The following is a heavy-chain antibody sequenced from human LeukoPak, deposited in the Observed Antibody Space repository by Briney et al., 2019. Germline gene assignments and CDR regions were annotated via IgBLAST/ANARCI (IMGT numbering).Heavy chain of an antibody. CDR3: ASSPILRSGPKYSWFDP. CDR2: IIPIFGTA. Sequence: SVKVSCKASGGTFSSYAISWVRQAPGQGLEWMGGIIPIFGTANYAQKFQGRVTITADESTSTAYMELSSLRSEDTAVYYCASSPILRSGPKYSWFDPWGQGTLVTVSS. CDR1: GGTFSSYA. V-gene: IGHV1-69*13. J-gene: IGHJ5*02. D-gene: IGHD3-16*01.